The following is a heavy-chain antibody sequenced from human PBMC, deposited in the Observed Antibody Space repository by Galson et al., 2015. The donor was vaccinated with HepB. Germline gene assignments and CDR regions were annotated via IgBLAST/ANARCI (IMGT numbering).Heavy chain of an antibody. CDR1: GFTFSNYH. CDR3: ARDNGYSTGFFGTLDS. J-gene: IGHJ4*02. CDR2: IWNDDNNE. Sequence: SLRLSCATSGFTFSNYHMHWVRQAPGKGLEWVALIWNDDNNEEYAESVKGRFIISRDNSKQTVYLQMNSLRVQDTSVYFCARDNGYSTGFFGTLDSWGQGSLVSVSA. V-gene: IGHV3-33*01. D-gene: IGHD2-8*02.